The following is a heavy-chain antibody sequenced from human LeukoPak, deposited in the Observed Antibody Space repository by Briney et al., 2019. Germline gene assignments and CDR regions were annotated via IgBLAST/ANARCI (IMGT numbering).Heavy chain of an antibody. CDR1: GFIFSNYA. J-gene: IGHJ4*02. CDR3: AKDLYYYGSGNYIDY. D-gene: IGHD3-10*01. Sequence: PGGSLRLSCAASGFIFSNYAMSWVRQAPGKGLEWVSAISGCGGSRYSADSVKGRFTISRDNSKNTLYLQMNSLRAEDTAIYYCAKDLYYYGSGNYIDYWGQGTLVTVSS. CDR2: ISGCGGSR. V-gene: IGHV3-23*01.